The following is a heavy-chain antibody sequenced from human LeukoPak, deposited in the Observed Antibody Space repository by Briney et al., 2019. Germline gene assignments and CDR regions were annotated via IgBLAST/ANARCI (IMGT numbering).Heavy chain of an antibody. CDR1: GGSISSGGYY. Sequence: SETLSLTCTVSGGSISSGGYYWSWIRQPPGKGLEWIGYIYHSGSTYYNPSLKSRVTISVDTSKDQFSLKLSSVTAADTAVYYCARGGAYWYFDLWGRGTLVTVSS. CDR2: IYHSGST. D-gene: IGHD1-26*01. J-gene: IGHJ2*01. V-gene: IGHV4-30-2*05. CDR3: ARGGAYWYFDL.